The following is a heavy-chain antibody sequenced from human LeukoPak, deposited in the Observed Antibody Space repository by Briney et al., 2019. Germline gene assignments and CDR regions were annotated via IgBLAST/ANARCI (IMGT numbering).Heavy chain of an antibody. CDR2: ISDSGGST. D-gene: IGHD3-22*01. CDR1: GFSFSSYA. CDR3: AKGGNTMIVVAVMNWFDP. J-gene: IGHJ5*02. Sequence: LPGGSLRLSCAASGFSFSSYAMSWVRQAPGKGLERASGISDSGGSTYYADSVKGRFTISRDNSKNTLYLQMNSLRAEDTAVYYCAKGGNTMIVVAVMNWFDPWGQGTLVTVSS. V-gene: IGHV3-23*01.